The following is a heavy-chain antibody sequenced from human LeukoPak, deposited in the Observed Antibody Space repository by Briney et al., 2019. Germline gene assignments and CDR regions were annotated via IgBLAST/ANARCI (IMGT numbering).Heavy chain of an antibody. CDR2: INPSGGST. V-gene: IGHV1-46*01. D-gene: IGHD2-21*01. Sequence: GASVKVSCKASGYTFTSYYMHWVRQAPGQGLEWMGLINPSGGSTSYAQKFQGRVTMTRDMSTSTVYMELSSLRPDDMAVYYCARGRGTIGSNRDFYFYYYMDIWGNGTTVTVSS. CDR1: GYTFTSYY. CDR3: ARGRGTIGSNRDFYFYYYMDI. J-gene: IGHJ6*03.